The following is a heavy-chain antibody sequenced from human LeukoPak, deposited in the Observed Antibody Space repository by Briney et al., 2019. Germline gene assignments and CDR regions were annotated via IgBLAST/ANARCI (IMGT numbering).Heavy chain of an antibody. D-gene: IGHD3-10*01. J-gene: IGHJ4*02. CDR2: ISAYNGNT. Sequence: ASVKVSCKASGYTFTGYYMHWVRQAPGQGLEWMGWISAYNGNTNYAQKLQGRVTMTTDTSTSTAYMELRSLRSDDTAVYYCVRDQVRYYYGSGSSSNFGYWGQGTLVTVSS. CDR1: GYTFTGYY. V-gene: IGHV1-18*04. CDR3: VRDQVRYYYGSGSSSNFGY.